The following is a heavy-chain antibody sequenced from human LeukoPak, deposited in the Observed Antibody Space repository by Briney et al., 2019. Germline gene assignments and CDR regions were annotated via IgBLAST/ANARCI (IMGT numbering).Heavy chain of an antibody. V-gene: IGHV3-73*01. CDR2: IRSKPQSYAT. CDR1: GFTFSDSA. D-gene: IGHD1-26*01. CDR3: TRVGPSTVVDY. J-gene: IGHJ4*02. Sequence: GGSLKLSCAASGFTFSDSAIHRVRQASGKGLEWVGRIRSKPQSYATAYDESLKGRFTISRDDSKNTAYLQMSSLTIEDTAVYYCTRVGPSTVVDYWGQGTQVTVSS.